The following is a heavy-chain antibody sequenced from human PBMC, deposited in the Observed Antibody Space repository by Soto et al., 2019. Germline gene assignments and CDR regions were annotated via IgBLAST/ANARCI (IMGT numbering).Heavy chain of an antibody. D-gene: IGHD2-8*01. V-gene: IGHV1-18*01. CDR2: ISAYNGNT. Sequence: ASVKVSCKASGYTFTSYGISWGRQAPGQGLEWMGWISAYNGNTNYAQKLQGRVTMTTDTSTSTAYMELRSLRSDDPAVYYCAGDIVLMVYGYYYYYMDVWGKGTTVTVSS. J-gene: IGHJ6*03. CDR1: GYTFTSYG. CDR3: AGDIVLMVYGYYYYYMDV.